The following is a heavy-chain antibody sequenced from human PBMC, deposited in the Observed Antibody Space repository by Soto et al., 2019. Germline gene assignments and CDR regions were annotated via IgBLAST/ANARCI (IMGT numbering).Heavy chain of an antibody. Sequence: GGSLTLSCTASGFTFGDHAMSWVRLAPGKGLEWVSAISGSGGSTYYADSVKGRFTISRDNSKNTLYLQMNSLRAEDTAVYYCAKDFGSPLDYWGQGTLVTVSS. V-gene: IGHV3-23*01. CDR2: ISGSGGST. D-gene: IGHD3-3*01. CDR1: GFTFGDHA. J-gene: IGHJ4*02. CDR3: AKDFGSPLDY.